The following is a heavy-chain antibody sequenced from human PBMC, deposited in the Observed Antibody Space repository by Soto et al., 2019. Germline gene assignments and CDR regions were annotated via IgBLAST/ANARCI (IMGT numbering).Heavy chain of an antibody. CDR1: GFTFSSYG. D-gene: IGHD2-21*02. CDR2: ISISGSLT. Sequence: QLLESGGGLVQFGGSLRLSCAASGFTFSSYGMSWVRQVPGKGLEWVSSISISGSLTYYADSVKGRCTISRDNAKKPLNLQMNSLRAEGAALYYCATILVTGHWYFHVLGRGTLVTVSS. V-gene: IGHV3-23*01. CDR3: ATILVTGHWYFHV. J-gene: IGHJ2*01.